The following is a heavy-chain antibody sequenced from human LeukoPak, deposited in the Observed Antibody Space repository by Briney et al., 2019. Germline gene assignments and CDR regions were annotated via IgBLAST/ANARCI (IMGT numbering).Heavy chain of an antibody. V-gene: IGHV4-59*01. Sequence: ESSETLSLTCTVSGGSISSYYWSWIRQPPGKGLEWIGYIYYSGSTNYNPSLKSRVTISVDTSKNQFSLKLSSMTAADTAVYYCARVAGYCSSTSCPDYYYYYMDVWGKGTTVTVSS. CDR2: IYYSGST. CDR3: ARVAGYCSSTSCPDYYYYYMDV. CDR1: GGSISSYY. D-gene: IGHD2-2*01. J-gene: IGHJ6*03.